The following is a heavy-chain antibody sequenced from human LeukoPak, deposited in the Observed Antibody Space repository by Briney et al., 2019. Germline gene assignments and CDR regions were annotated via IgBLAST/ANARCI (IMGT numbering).Heavy chain of an antibody. V-gene: IGHV1-8*01. CDR2: MDPKTGKT. Sequence: ASVKVSCKASGYSFIDYDINWVRQANGQGLEWMGWMDPKTGKTGFAQNFQGRVTLNGNTATTTAYMELTSLKFEDTAVYYCASVGYGEYNFDHWGQGTQIIVSS. CDR3: ASVGYGEYNFDH. J-gene: IGHJ4*02. D-gene: IGHD5-12*01. CDR1: GYSFIDYD.